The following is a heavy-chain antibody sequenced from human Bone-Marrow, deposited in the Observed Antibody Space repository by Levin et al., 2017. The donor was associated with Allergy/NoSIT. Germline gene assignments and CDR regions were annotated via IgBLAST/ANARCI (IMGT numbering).Heavy chain of an antibody. CDR1: GFSFSSYS. J-gene: IGHJ4*02. Sequence: LTGGSLRLSCAASGFSFSSYSMTWVRQAPGKGLEWVSYISNSGSTTYYADSVKGRFTISRDNVQKSVFLQMNSLKAEDTAVYYCARRITVFGVGYYLDYWGQGILVTASS. CDR3: ARRITVFGVGYYLDY. CDR2: ISNSGSTT. V-gene: IGHV3-48*01. D-gene: IGHD3-3*01.